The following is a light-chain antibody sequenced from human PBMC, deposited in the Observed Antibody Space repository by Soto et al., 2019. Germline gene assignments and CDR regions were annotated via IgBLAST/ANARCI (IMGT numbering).Light chain of an antibody. V-gene: IGLV1-47*01. J-gene: IGLJ3*02. CDR3: AASDDSLSGVV. CDR2: RNN. Sequence: QSVLTQPPSASGTPGQRVTISCSGSSSNIGSNYVYWYQQLPGTAPKLLIYRNNQRPSGVPDRFSGSRSGTSASLAISGLRSDDEANYYCAASDDSLSGVVFGGGTKLTVL. CDR1: SSNIGSNY.